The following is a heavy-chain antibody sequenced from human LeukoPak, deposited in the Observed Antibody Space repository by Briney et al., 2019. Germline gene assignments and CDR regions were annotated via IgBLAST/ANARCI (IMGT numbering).Heavy chain of an antibody. CDR3: ARKEGGWLVPLVSGSPMDY. CDR1: GFTFSSYS. Sequence: GGSLRLSCAASGFTFSSYSMNWVRQAPGKGLEWVSSISSSSSYIYYADSVKGRSTISRDNAKNSLYLQMNSLRAEDTAVYYCARKEGGWLVPLVSGSPMDYWGQGTLVTVSS. D-gene: IGHD6-19*01. J-gene: IGHJ4*02. CDR2: ISSSSSYI. V-gene: IGHV3-21*01.